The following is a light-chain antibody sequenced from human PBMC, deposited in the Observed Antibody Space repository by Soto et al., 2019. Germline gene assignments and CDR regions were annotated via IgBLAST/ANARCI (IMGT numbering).Light chain of an antibody. V-gene: IGLV1-40*01. J-gene: IGLJ2*01. CDR3: QSYDSSLSVV. CDR1: SSNIGAGYD. CDR2: GNS. Sequence: QSVLTQPPSVSGAPGQRVTISSTGSSSNIGAGYDVHWYKQLPGTAPKLLIYGNSNRPSGVPDRFSGSKSGTSASLAITGLQAEDEADYYCQSYDSSLSVVFGGGTKVTVL.